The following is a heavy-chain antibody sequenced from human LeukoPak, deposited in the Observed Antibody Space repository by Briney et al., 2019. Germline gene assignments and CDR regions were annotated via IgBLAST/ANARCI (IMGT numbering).Heavy chain of an antibody. Sequence: PGGSLRLSCRGSGFKFGDYAMTWVRQAPGKGVEWVGFIRREASGGTTEFAASVKGRFTISIDESKSIAYLQMNSLKTEDTGVYYCARGPRLYGNWFDPWGKGTLVTVSS. CDR2: IRREASGGTT. V-gene: IGHV3-49*04. D-gene: IGHD1-1*01. CDR1: GFKFGDYA. J-gene: IGHJ5*02. CDR3: ARGPRLYGNWFDP.